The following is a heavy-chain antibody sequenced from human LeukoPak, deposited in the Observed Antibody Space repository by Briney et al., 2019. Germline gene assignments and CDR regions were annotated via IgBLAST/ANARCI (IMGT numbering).Heavy chain of an antibody. CDR2: ISYDGSNK. CDR1: GFTFSSYA. J-gene: IGHJ4*02. Sequence: TGRSLRLSCAASGFTFSSYAMHWVRQAPGKGLEWVAVISYDGSNKYYADSVKGRFTISRDNSKNTLYLQMNSLRAEDTAVYYCARDASPIYSSSSWRVFDYWGQGTLVTVSS. V-gene: IGHV3-30*01. D-gene: IGHD6-6*01. CDR3: ARDASPIYSSSSWRVFDY.